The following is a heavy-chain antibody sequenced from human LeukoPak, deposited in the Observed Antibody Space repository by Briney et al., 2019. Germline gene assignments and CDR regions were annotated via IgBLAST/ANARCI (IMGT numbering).Heavy chain of an antibody. CDR1: GFTFSSAA. J-gene: IGHJ6*03. CDR3: AKVLTPQYYYYYYMDV. Sequence: GGSLRPSCAASGFTFSSAAMSWVRQAPGKGLEWVSAISGSGGSTYYADSVKGLFTISRDNSKNTLYLQMNSLRAEDTAVYYCAKVLTPQYYYYYYMDVWGKGTTVTVSS. CDR2: ISGSGGST. V-gene: IGHV3-23*01.